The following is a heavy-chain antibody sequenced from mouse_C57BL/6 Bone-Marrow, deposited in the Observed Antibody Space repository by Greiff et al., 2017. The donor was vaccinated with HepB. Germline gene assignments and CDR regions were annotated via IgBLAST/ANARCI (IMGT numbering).Heavy chain of an antibody. V-gene: IGHV5-12*01. J-gene: IGHJ4*01. CDR3: ARQRWSPYAMDY. CDR1: GFTFSDYY. CDR2: ISNGGGST. D-gene: IGHD2-3*01. Sequence: EVMLVESGGGLVQPGGSLKLSCAASGFTFSDYYMYWVRQTPEKRLEGVAYISNGGGSTYYPDTVKGRFTISRNNAKNTLYLQMSRLKSEDTAMYYCARQRWSPYAMDYWGQGTSVTVSS.